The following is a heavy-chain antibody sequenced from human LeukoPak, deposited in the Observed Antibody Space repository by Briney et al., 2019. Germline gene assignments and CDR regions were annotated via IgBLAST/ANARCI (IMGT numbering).Heavy chain of an antibody. V-gene: IGHV4-59*12. CDR2: LYYSGST. D-gene: IGHD3-22*01. CDR3: ARDYYDSSGCYYVRYFDY. CDR1: GGSISSYY. J-gene: IGHJ4*02. Sequence: SETLSLTCIVSGGSISSYYWTWIRQPPGKGLEWIGYLYYSGSTNYNPSLKSRVTISVDTSKDQFSLKLSSVTAADTAVYYCARDYYDSSGCYYVRYFDYWGQGTLVTVSS.